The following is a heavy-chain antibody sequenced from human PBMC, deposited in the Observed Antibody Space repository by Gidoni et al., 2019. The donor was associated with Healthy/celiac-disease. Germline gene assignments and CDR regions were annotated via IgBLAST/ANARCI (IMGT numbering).Heavy chain of an antibody. CDR1: GFTFSSYS. CDR2: ISSSSSYI. Sequence: EVQLEESGGGLVKPGGSLRLSCAASGFTFSSYSMNWVRQAPGKGLEWVSSISSSSSYIYYADSVKGRFTISRDNAKNSLYLQMNSLRAEDTAVYYCARDLGADYGDYLYLDPWGQGTLVTVSS. D-gene: IGHD4-17*01. V-gene: IGHV3-21*01. J-gene: IGHJ5*02. CDR3: ARDLGADYGDYLYLDP.